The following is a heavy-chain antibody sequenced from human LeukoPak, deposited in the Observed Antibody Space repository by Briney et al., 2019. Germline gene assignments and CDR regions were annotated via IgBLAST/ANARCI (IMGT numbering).Heavy chain of an antibody. J-gene: IGHJ4*02. CDR3: ALGDCSSTSCYVFDY. D-gene: IGHD2-2*01. CDR1: GGYISSYY. Sequence: SETLSLTCTVSGGYISSYYWSWIRQPPGKGLEWIGYIFNSGSTNYNPSLKSRVTISVDTSKNQFSLKLSSVAAADTAVYFCALGDCSSTSCYVFDYWGQGTLVTVSS. CDR2: IFNSGST. V-gene: IGHV4-59*01.